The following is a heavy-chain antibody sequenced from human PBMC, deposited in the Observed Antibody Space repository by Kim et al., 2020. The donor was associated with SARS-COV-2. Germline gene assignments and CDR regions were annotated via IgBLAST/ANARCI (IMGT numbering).Heavy chain of an antibody. D-gene: IGHD6-13*01. V-gene: IGHV4-4*02. CDR3: ARGIVSSWLTLQGDAFDI. J-gene: IGHJ3*02. CDR2: IYHSGST. Sequence: SETLSLTCAVSGGSISSSNWWSWVRQPPGKGLEWIGEIYHSGSTNYNPSLKSRVTISVDKSKNQFSLKLSSVTAADTAVYYCARGIVSSWLTLQGDAFDIWGQGTMVTVSS. CDR1: GGSISSSNW.